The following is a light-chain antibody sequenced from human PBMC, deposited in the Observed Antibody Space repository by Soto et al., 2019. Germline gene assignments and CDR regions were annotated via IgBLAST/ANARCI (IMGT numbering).Light chain of an antibody. CDR1: QDIDRL. V-gene: IGKV1D-12*01. Sequence: DIQMTQSPSSVSASVGDRVIISCRASQDIDRLLAWFQHKPGKAPKLLISTTSSLQSGVPSRFSGSGSGTDFTLTIASLQFEDFATYYCLQSDTFPYTFGLGTKLEIK. CDR2: TTS. CDR3: LQSDTFPYT. J-gene: IGKJ2*01.